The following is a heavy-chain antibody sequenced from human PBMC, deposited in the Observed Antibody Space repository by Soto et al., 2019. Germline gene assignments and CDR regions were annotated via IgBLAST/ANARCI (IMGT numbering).Heavy chain of an antibody. CDR3: ARDLGWFDP. J-gene: IGHJ5*02. CDR1: GFTFSSYG. Sequence: QVQLVESGGGVVQPGRSLRLSCAASGFTFSSYGMHWVRQAPGKGLEWVAVIWYDGSNKYYADSVKGRFTISRDNSKSTLYLQMNSLRAEDTAVYYCARDLGWFDPWGQGTLVTVSS. V-gene: IGHV3-33*01. D-gene: IGHD3-16*01. CDR2: IWYDGSNK.